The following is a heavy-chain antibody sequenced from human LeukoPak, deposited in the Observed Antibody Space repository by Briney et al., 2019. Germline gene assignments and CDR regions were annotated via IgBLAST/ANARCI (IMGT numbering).Heavy chain of an antibody. Sequence: SETLSLTCTVSGGSISSSSYYWGLIRQPPGKGLEWIGSIYYSGSTYYNPSLKSRVTISVDTSKNQFSLKLSSVTAADTAVYYCAREDGYSYGFDYWGQGTLVTVSS. V-gene: IGHV4-39*07. D-gene: IGHD5-18*01. J-gene: IGHJ4*02. CDR1: GGSISSSSYY. CDR3: AREDGYSYGFDY. CDR2: IYYSGST.